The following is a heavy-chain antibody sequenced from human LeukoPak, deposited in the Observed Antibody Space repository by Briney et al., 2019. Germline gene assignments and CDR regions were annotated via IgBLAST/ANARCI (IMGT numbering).Heavy chain of an antibody. V-gene: IGHV3-21*01. CDR3: ARQQRLDGAYYFDY. CDR1: GFTFSGST. D-gene: IGHD6-25*01. J-gene: IGHJ4*02. CDR2: ISTSSSYI. Sequence: PGGSLRLSCAASGFTFSGSTMNWVRQAPGKGLEWVSFISTSSSYIYYADSVRGRFTISRDNAKNSLYLQMNSLRAEDTAVYYCARQQRLDGAYYFDYWGQGTLVTVSS.